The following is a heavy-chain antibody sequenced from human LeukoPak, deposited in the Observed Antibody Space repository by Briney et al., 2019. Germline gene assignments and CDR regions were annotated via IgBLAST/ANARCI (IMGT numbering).Heavy chain of an antibody. CDR2: ISSNGGST. D-gene: IGHD2-2*01. CDR1: GFTFSSYA. CDR3: ARGDLLPPYFDY. J-gene: IGHJ4*02. V-gene: IGHV3-64*01. Sequence: GGSLRLSCAASGFTFSSYAMHWVRQAPGKGLEYVSAISSNGGSTYYANSVKGRFTISRDNSKNTLYLQMGSLRAEDMAVYYCARGDLLPPYFDYWGQGTLATVSS.